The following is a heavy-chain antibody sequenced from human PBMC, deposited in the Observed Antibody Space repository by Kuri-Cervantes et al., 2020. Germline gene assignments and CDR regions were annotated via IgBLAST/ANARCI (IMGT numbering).Heavy chain of an antibody. CDR3: ARWGGGXDYYGMDV. Sequence: GESLKIXXAAXGLASSSFWMQWVRQXPGKGLVWXXRINSDGSTTTYADSVKGRFTITRDNAXXTMYLQMNRLRAEDTAVXYGARWGGGXDYYGMDVWGQGTTVTVSS. CDR2: INSDGSTT. V-gene: IGHV3-74*01. D-gene: IGHD3-10*01. CDR1: GLASSSFW. J-gene: IGHJ6*02.